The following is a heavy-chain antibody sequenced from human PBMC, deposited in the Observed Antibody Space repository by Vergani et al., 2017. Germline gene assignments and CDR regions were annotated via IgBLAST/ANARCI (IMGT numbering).Heavy chain of an antibody. CDR1: GYTFTGYY. Sequence: QVQLVQSGAEVKKPGASVKVSCKASGYTFTGYYMHWVRQAPGQGLEWMGWINPNSGGTNYAQKFQGRVTITADESTSTAYMELSSLRSEDTAVYYCARGLYYYDSSGYFDYWGQGTLVTVSS. J-gene: IGHJ4*02. CDR2: INPNSGGT. D-gene: IGHD3-22*01. CDR3: ARGLYYYDSSGYFDY. V-gene: IGHV1-2*02.